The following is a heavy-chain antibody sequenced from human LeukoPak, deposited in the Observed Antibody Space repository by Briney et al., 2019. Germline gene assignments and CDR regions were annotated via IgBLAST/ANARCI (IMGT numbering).Heavy chain of an antibody. D-gene: IGHD3-9*01. Sequence: ASVKVSCKSSGYKLTSHGISWVRQAPGQGLEWMGIINPSGGSTSYAQKFQGRVTMTRDMSTSTVYMELSSLRSEDTAVYYCAREYYDILTGFDYWGQGTLVTVSS. J-gene: IGHJ4*02. CDR2: INPSGGST. CDR3: AREYYDILTGFDY. CDR1: GYKLTSHG. V-gene: IGHV1-46*01.